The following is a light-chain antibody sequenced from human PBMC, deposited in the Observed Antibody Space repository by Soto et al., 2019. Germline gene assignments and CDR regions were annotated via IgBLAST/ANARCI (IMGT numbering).Light chain of an antibody. V-gene: IGLV2-14*03. CDR1: SSDVGAYNY. CDR3: SSYTTSTTRV. CDR2: DVS. J-gene: IGLJ1*01. Sequence: SALPQPASLSGSPGQSITISCTGTSSDVGAYNYVSWYQHHPGNAPKLLIYDVSTQPSGVSNRFSGSKSGNTASLTISGLQAEDEADYYCSSYTTSTTRVFGTGTKVTVL.